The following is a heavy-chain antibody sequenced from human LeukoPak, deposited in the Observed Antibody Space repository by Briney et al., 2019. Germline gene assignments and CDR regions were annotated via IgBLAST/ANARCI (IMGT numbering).Heavy chain of an antibody. V-gene: IGHV3-23*01. CDR3: ARDRGYDSSGFDAFDI. CDR2: ISAGGGST. J-gene: IGHJ3*02. D-gene: IGHD3-22*01. Sequence: GGSLRLSCAASGFTFSSYGMSWVRQAPGKGLEWVSAISAGGGSTYYADSVKGRFTISRDISKNSLYLQMNSLRAEDTAVYYCARDRGYDSSGFDAFDIWGQGTMVTVSS. CDR1: GFTFSSYG.